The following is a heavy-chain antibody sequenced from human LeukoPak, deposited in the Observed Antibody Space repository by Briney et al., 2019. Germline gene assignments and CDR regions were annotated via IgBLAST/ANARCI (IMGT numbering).Heavy chain of an antibody. CDR2: ISGSGGST. J-gene: IGHJ4*02. CDR3: AKRSAESSGYFDY. CDR1: GFTFSSYA. Sequence: PGGSLRLSCAAPGFTFSSYAMSWVRQAPGKGLEWVSAISGSGGSTYYADSVKGRFTISRDNSKNTLYLQMNSLRAEDTAVYYCAKRSAESSGYFDYWGQGTLVTVSS. D-gene: IGHD6-19*01. V-gene: IGHV3-23*01.